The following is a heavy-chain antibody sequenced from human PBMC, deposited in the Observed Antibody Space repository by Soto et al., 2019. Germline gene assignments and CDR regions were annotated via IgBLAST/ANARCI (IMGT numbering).Heavy chain of an antibody. Sequence: SQTLSLTCTASGGSFSSYYWSWTRQPAGKGLEWIGYLSYSGSPNYIPSLKRRVTISVDKYKNQFSLKLSSVTAADTAVYYCARGPFPDWLGYYDYGMDVWGQGTTVT. V-gene: IGHV4-59*12. CDR3: ARGPFPDWLGYYDYGMDV. J-gene: IGHJ6*02. CDR1: GGSFSSYY. CDR2: LSYSGSP. D-gene: IGHD3-9*01.